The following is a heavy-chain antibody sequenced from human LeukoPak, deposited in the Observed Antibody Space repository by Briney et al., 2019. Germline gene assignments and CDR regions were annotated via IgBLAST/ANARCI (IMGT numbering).Heavy chain of an antibody. J-gene: IGHJ4*02. Sequence: GASVKVSCKASGGTFGSYAISWVRQAPGQGLEWMGGIIPIFGTASYAQKFQGRVTITADESTSTAYMELSSLRSEDTAVYYCAREPLGYCSSTSCRSFDYWGQGTLATVSS. V-gene: IGHV1-69*13. CDR1: GGTFGSYA. CDR2: IIPIFGTA. D-gene: IGHD2-2*01. CDR3: AREPLGYCSSTSCRSFDY.